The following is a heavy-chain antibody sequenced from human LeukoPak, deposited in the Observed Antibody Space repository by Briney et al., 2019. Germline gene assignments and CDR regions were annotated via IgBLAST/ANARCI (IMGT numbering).Heavy chain of an antibody. J-gene: IGHJ4*02. D-gene: IGHD6-19*01. V-gene: IGHV4-59*01. CDR2: IYYSGST. CDR1: GGSISSYY. Sequence: SETLSLTCTVSGGSISSYYWSWIRQPPGKGLEWIGYIYYSGSTNYNPSLKSRVTISVDTSKNQFSLKLSSVTAADTAAYYCARAKSSGWYEWSFDYWGQGTLVTVSS. CDR3: ARAKSSGWYEWSFDY.